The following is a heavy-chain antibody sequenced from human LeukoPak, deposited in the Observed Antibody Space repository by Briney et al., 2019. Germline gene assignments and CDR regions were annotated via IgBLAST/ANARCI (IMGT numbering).Heavy chain of an antibody. J-gene: IGHJ4*02. D-gene: IGHD2-15*01. Sequence: GSLRLSCAASGFTFSDYYMSWIRQAPGKGLEWVSYISSSSSYTNYADSVKGRFTISGDNAKNSLYLQMNSLRAEDTAVYYCARFSRSAATGYWGQGTLVTVSS. CDR1: GFTFSDYY. CDR2: ISSSSSYT. V-gene: IGHV3-11*06. CDR3: ARFSRSAATGY.